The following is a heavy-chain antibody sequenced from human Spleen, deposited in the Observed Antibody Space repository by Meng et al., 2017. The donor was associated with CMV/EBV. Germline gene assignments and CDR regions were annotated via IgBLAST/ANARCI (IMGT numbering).Heavy chain of an antibody. CDR3: AKNRIGAYHYYYYYYGMDV. V-gene: IGHV3-21*01. Sequence: GGSLRLSCAASGFTFSSYSMNWVRQAPGKGLEWVSSISSSSSYIYYADSVKGRFTISRDNAKNSLYLQMNSLRAEDTAVYYCAKNRIGAYHYYYYYYGMDVWGQGTTVTVS. CDR2: ISSSSSYI. CDR1: GFTFSSYS. J-gene: IGHJ6*02. D-gene: IGHD1-26*01.